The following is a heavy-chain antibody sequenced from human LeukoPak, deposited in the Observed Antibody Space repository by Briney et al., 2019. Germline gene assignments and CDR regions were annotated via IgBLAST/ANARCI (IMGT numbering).Heavy chain of an antibody. J-gene: IGHJ3*02. D-gene: IGHD1-1*01. CDR3: ARLPNDPDAFDI. CDR1: GGSISGHY. V-gene: IGHV4-59*11. CDR2: IYYSGST. Sequence: TTSETLSLTCTVSGGSISGHYWSWIRQPPGKGLEWIGYIYYSGSTNYNPSLKSRVTISVDTSKNQFSLKLSSVTAADTAVYYCARLPNDPDAFDIWGQGTMVTVYS.